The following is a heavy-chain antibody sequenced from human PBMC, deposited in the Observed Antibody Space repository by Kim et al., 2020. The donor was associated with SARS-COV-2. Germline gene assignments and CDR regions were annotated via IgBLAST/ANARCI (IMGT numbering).Heavy chain of an antibody. J-gene: IGHJ5*02. CDR3: ARDHLLYFDTAYNWFDP. D-gene: IGHD3-9*01. Sequence: SVKVSCKASGGTFSSYAISWVRQAPGQGLEWMGGIIPIFGTANYAQKFQGRVTITADESTSTAYMELSSLRSEDTAVYYCARDHLLYFDTAYNWFDPWGQGTLVTVSS. V-gene: IGHV1-69*13. CDR2: IIPIFGTA. CDR1: GGTFSSYA.